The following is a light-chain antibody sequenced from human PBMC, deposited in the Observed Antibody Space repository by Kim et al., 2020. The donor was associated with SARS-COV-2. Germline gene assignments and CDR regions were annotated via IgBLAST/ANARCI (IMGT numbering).Light chain of an antibody. CDR1: SLRSYY. Sequence: SSELTQDPAVSVALGQTVRITCQGDSLRSYYASWYQQKPGQAPVLVIYGKNNRPSGIPERFSGSSSGNTASLTITGAQAEDEADYYCNSRDSSGNHLYVFGTVTKVTFL. CDR2: GKN. CDR3: NSRDSSGNHLYV. J-gene: IGLJ1*01. V-gene: IGLV3-19*01.